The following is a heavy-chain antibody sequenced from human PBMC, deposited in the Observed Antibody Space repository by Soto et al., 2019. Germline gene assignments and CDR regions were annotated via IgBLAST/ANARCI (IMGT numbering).Heavy chain of an antibody. D-gene: IGHD2-8*01. CDR1: GGSISSSNW. J-gene: IGHJ6*02. Sequence: QVQLQESGPGLVKPSGTLSLTCAVSGGSISSSNWWSWVRQPPGKGLEWIGAIYHSGSTNYNPSLKSRVTISVDKSTNQFSLKLSSVTGADTAVYYCARDPVVLMLYATVTYYYYGMDVWGQGPTVTVS. CDR3: ARDPVVLMLYATVTYYYYGMDV. CDR2: IYHSGST. V-gene: IGHV4-4*02.